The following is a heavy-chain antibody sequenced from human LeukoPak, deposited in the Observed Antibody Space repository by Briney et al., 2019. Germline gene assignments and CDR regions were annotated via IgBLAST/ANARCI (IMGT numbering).Heavy chain of an antibody. J-gene: IGHJ3*02. CDR3: ARGWDIVVVVAATHDAFDI. Sequence: SVMVSCKASGGTFSSYAISWVRQAPGQGLEWMGRIIPILGIANYAQKFQGRVTITADKSTSTAYMGLSSLRSEDTAVYYCARGWDIVVVVAATHDAFDIWGQGTMVTVSS. CDR1: GGTFSSYA. CDR2: IIPILGIA. D-gene: IGHD2-15*01. V-gene: IGHV1-69*04.